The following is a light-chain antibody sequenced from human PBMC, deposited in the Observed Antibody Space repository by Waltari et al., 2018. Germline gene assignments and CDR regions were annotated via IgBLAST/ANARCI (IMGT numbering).Light chain of an antibody. CDR3: AAWDDSLNGHWV. J-gene: IGLJ2*01. V-gene: IGLV1-44*01. CDR2: RND. CDR1: SSNIGSNV. Sequence: QSVLTQPPSESGTPGQRVTISCSGSSSNIGSNVVNWYQQVPGTTPKLLIYRNDQRPLGVPDRISASKSGTSASLAISGLQSEDEAHYYCAAWDDSLNGHWVFGGGTKLTVL.